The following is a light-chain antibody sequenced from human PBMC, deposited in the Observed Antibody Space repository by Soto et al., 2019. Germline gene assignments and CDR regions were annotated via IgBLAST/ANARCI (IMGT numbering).Light chain of an antibody. J-gene: IGKJ4*01. CDR2: KAS. CDR1: QSISIN. CDR3: QHYNEYPLT. V-gene: IGKV1-5*03. Sequence: DIEMTQSPFTLSASVGDRVTITCRASQSISINLAWYQQKPGKTPNLLIYKASTLQSGVPSRFSGSGFGTEFTLTVNSLQPDDFATYFCQHYNEYPLTFGGGTKVDIK.